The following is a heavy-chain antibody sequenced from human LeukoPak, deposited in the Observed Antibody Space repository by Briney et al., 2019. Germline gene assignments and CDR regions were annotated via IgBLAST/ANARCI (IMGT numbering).Heavy chain of an antibody. CDR2: ISYDGSNK. CDR1: GFTFSSYA. CDR3: ARSGYSSGWSFYYYYGMDV. D-gene: IGHD6-19*01. Sequence: GRSLRLSCAASGFTFSSYAMHWVRQAPGKGLEWVAVISYDGSNKYYADSVKGRFTISRDNSKNTLYLQMNSLRAEDTAVYYCARSGYSSGWSFYYYYGMDVWGQGTTVTVSS. J-gene: IGHJ6*02. V-gene: IGHV3-30-3*01.